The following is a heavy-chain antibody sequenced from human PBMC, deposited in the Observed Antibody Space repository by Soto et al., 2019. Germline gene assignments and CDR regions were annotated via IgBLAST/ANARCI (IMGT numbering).Heavy chain of an antibody. V-gene: IGHV3-30-3*01. J-gene: IGHJ6*02. Sequence: GGSLRLSCAASGFTFSRYAMHWVRHAPGKGLEWVAVISYDGSDKYYADSVKGRFTISRDNSKNTLYLQMNSLRAEDTAVYYCARDGDSSGWFRMDVWGQGTTVTVSS. CDR2: ISYDGSDK. D-gene: IGHD6-19*01. CDR3: ARDGDSSGWFRMDV. CDR1: GFTFSRYA.